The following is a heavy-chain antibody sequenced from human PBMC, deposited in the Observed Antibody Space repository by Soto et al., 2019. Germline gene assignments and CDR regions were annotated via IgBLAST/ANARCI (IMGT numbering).Heavy chain of an antibody. CDR2: ISAYNGNT. J-gene: IGHJ6*02. V-gene: IGHV1-18*01. D-gene: IGHD6-6*01. Sequence: QVQLVQSGAEVKKPGASVKVSCKASGYTFTSYGISWVRQAPGQGLEWMGWISAYNGNTNYAQKLQGRVNMTTDTSTSTAYMELRSLRSDDTAVYYCARDIAARPDWYYYYGMDVWGQGTTVTVSS. CDR1: GYTFTSYG. CDR3: ARDIAARPDWYYYYGMDV.